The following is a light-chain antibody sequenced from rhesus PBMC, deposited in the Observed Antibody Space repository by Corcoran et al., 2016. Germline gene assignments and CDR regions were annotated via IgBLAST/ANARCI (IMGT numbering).Light chain of an antibody. CDR3: LQSSNWPRT. CDR2: GAS. CDR1: QSVSSY. Sequence: EIVMTQSPATLALSPGERATLSCRASQSVSSYLAWYQQKPGQAPRLLIYGASSRATGIPDRFSGSGYGTEFTLTISSLEPEDVGVYFCLQSSNWPRTFGQGTKVEIK. J-gene: IGKJ1*01. V-gene: IGKV3-24*04.